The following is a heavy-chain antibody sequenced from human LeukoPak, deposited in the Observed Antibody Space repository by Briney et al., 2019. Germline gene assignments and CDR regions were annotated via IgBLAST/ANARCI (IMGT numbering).Heavy chain of an antibody. Sequence: GGSLRLSCAASGCTFSSYAMSWVRQAPGKGLEWVSAISGSGGSTYYADSVKGRFTISRDNSKNTLYLQMNSLRAEDTAVYYCAKQRNGYCSSTSCYANYFDYWGQGTLVTVSS. CDR1: GCTFSSYA. CDR2: ISGSGGST. V-gene: IGHV3-23*01. D-gene: IGHD2-2*03. CDR3: AKQRNGYCSSTSCYANYFDY. J-gene: IGHJ4*02.